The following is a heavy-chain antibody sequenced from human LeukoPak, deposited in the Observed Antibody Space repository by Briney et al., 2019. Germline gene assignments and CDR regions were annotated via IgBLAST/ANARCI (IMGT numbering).Heavy chain of an antibody. CDR3: ARDGTYYYDSSGYYYVEY. Sequence: PGGSLRLSCAASAFTFNNYAMNWVRQAPGKGLEWVSTISGSDGNTYYADSVKGRFTISRDNSKNTLYLQMNSLRAEDTAVYYCARDGTYYYDSSGYYYVEYWGQGTLVTVSS. J-gene: IGHJ4*02. D-gene: IGHD3-22*01. CDR2: ISGSDGNT. V-gene: IGHV3-23*01. CDR1: AFTFNNYA.